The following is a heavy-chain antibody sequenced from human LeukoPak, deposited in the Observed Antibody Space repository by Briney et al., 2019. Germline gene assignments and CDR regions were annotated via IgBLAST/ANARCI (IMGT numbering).Heavy chain of an antibody. J-gene: IGHJ4*02. V-gene: IGHV3-53*01. D-gene: IGHD6-13*01. CDR1: GFTVSSNY. CDR2: IYSGGST. Sequence: EPGGSLRLSCAASGFTVSSNYMSWVRQAPGKGLEWVSVIYSGGSTYYADSVKGRFTISRDNSKNTLYLQMNSLRAEDTAVYYCARGDSSSWHFDYWGQGTLVTVSS. CDR3: ARGDSSSWHFDY.